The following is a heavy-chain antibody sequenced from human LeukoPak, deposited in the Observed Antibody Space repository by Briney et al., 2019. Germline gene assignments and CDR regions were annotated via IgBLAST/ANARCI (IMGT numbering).Heavy chain of an antibody. CDR2: ISSNGGST. D-gene: IGHD2-15*01. J-gene: IGHJ4*02. V-gene: IGHV3-23*01. Sequence: GGSLRLSCAASGFTFGSYMMTWVRQAPGRGLEWVSTISSNGGSTYYADSVKGRFTISRDNSKNTLYLQMSSLRAEDTTVYYCARYCSGASCYSGVDYWGQGTLVPVSS. CDR1: GFTFGSYM. CDR3: ARYCSGASCYSGVDY.